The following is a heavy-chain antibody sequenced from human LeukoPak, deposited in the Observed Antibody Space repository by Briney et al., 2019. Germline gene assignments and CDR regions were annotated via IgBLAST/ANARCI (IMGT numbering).Heavy chain of an antibody. J-gene: IGHJ6*03. Sequence: GESLKISCKGSGYSFTSYWIGWVRQMPGKGLEWMGIIYPGDSDTRYSPSFQGQVTISADKSINTAYLQWSSLKASDTAIYYCARQVTSGWDYYYYYYMDVWGKGTTVTVSS. CDR2: IYPGDSDT. CDR1: GYSFTSYW. V-gene: IGHV5-51*01. D-gene: IGHD6-19*01. CDR3: ARQVTSGWDYYYYYYMDV.